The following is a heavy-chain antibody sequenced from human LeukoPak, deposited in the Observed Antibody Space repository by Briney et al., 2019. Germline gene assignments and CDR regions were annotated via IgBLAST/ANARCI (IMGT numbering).Heavy chain of an antibody. D-gene: IGHD3-10*01. CDR3: ARENLLLWFGELRGYFDY. Sequence: SQTLSLTCTVSGGSISSGGYYWSWIRQHPGKGLEWIGYIYYSGSTYDNPSLKSRVTISVDTSKNQFSLKLSSVTAADTAVYYCARENLLLWFGELRGYFDYWGQGTLVTVSS. CDR1: GGSISSGGYY. CDR2: IYYSGST. V-gene: IGHV4-31*03. J-gene: IGHJ4*02.